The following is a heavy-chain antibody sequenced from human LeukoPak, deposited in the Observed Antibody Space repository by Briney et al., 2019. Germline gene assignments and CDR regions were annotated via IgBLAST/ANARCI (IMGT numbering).Heavy chain of an antibody. CDR3: ARRLLGYCSGGSCYSGYFQH. J-gene: IGHJ1*01. V-gene: IGHV4-34*01. Sequence: SETLSLTCAVYGGSFSGYYWSWIRQPPGKGLEWIGEINHSGSTNSNPSLKSRVTISVDTSKNQFSLKPSSVTAADTAVYYCARRLLGYCSGGSCYSGYFQHWGQGTLVTVSS. D-gene: IGHD2-15*01. CDR1: GGSFSGYY. CDR2: INHSGST.